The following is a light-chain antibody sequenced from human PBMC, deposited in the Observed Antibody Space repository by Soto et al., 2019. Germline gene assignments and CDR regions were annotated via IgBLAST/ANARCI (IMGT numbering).Light chain of an antibody. V-gene: IGKV3-11*01. CDR1: QSVSSY. Sequence: EIVLTQSPATLSLSPGERVTLSCRASQSVSSYLAWYQQKPGQAPRLLIYDASNRATGIPARFSGSGSGTDFTLTISSLEPADFAVYYCQQRSNWPLTFGGGTNVEIK. CDR2: DAS. J-gene: IGKJ4*01. CDR3: QQRSNWPLT.